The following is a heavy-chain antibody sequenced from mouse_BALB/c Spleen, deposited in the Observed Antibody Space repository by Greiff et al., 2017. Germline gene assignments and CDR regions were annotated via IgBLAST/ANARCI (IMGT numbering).Heavy chain of an antibody. J-gene: IGHJ3*01. CDR3: ARDKDYDGFAY. CDR2: IRNKANGYTT. D-gene: IGHD2-4*01. CDR1: GFTFTDYY. V-gene: IGHV7-3*02. Sequence: EVKVEESGGGLVQPGGSLRLSCATSGFTFTDYYMSWVRQPPGKALEWLGFIRNKANGYTTEYSASVKGRFTISRDNSQSILYLQMNTLRAEDSATYYCARDKDYDGFAYWGQGTLVTVSA.